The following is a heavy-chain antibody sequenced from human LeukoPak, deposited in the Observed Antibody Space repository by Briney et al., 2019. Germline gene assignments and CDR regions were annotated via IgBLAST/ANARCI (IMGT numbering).Heavy chain of an antibody. V-gene: IGHV4-61*01. D-gene: IGHD5-24*01. CDR1: GGSVSSGSYY. J-gene: IGHJ4*02. CDR3: ARVRDGYNSD. CDR2: IYYSGST. Sequence: PSETLSLTCTVSGGSVSSGSYYWSWIRQPPGRGLEWIGYIYYSGSTNYNPSLKSRVTISVDTSKNQFSLKLSSVTAADTAVYYCARVRDGYNSDWGQGTLVTVSS.